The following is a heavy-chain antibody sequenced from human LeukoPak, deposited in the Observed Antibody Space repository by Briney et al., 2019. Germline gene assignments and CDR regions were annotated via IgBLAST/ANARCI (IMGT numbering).Heavy chain of an antibody. CDR1: GDSISSSNSY. CDR2: IFYSGTT. CDR3: ARGRSNGWFY. D-gene: IGHD2-8*01. V-gene: IGHV4-39*07. J-gene: IGHJ4*02. Sequence: SETLSLTCSVSGDSISSSNSYWGWIRQPPGKGLEWVGTIFYSGTTYYNPSLKSRVTISVDTSKNQFSLKLSSVTAADTAVYYCARGRSNGWFYWGQGTLVTVSS.